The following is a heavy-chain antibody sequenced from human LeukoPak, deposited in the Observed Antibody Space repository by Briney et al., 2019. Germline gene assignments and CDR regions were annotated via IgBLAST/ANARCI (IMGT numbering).Heavy chain of an antibody. J-gene: IGHJ4*02. CDR1: GGSFSGYY. CDR3: ARGIAAAGFDY. D-gene: IGHD6-13*01. CDR2: INHSGST. Sequence: SETLSLTCAVYGGSFSGYYWSWIRQPPGKGLEWIGEINHSGSTNYNPSLKSRVTISVDTSKNQFSLKLSSVTAADTAVYYCARGIAAAGFDYWGQGTLVTVSS. V-gene: IGHV4-34*01.